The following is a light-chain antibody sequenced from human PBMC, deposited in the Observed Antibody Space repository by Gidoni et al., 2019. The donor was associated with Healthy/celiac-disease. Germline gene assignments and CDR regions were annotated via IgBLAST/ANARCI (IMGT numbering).Light chain of an antibody. CDR2: KAS. J-gene: IGKJ2*01. V-gene: IGKV1-5*03. CDR3: QQYNSYSYT. CDR1: QSISSW. Sequence: DIQMTQSPSTLSASVGDRVTITCRASQSISSWLAWYQQKPGKAPKLLIYKASSLESGVPSRFSGSGSGTEFTLTISSLQPDDFATYYCQQYNSYSYTFGQXTKLETK.